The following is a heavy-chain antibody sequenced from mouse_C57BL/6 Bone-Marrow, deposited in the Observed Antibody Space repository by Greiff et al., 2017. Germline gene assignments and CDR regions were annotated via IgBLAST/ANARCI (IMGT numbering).Heavy chain of an antibody. Sequence: VKVVESGPGLVAPSQSLSITCTVSGFSLTSYGVDWVRQSPGKGLEWLGVIWGVGSTNYNSALKSRLSISKDNSKSQVFLKMNSLQTDDTAMYYGARDSYYYAMDYWGQGTSVTVSS. CDR1: GFSLTSYG. J-gene: IGHJ4*01. V-gene: IGHV2-6*01. CDR2: IWGVGST. CDR3: ARDSYYYAMDY.